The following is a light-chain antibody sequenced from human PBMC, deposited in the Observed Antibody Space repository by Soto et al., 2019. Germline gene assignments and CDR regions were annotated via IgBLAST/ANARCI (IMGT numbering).Light chain of an antibody. Sequence: DIPMTQSPSSLSASVGDRVTITCQASQDIRKYLSWYQQKPGRAPKLLIYCASNLETGVPSRFSGRGYGTDFTFTISSLQPEDIATYYCQHYDNLPPFTFGPGTKVALK. J-gene: IGKJ3*01. CDR1: QDIRKY. V-gene: IGKV1-33*01. CDR2: CAS. CDR3: QHYDNLPPFT.